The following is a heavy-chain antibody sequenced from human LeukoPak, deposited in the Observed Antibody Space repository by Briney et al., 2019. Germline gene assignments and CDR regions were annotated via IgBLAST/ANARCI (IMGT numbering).Heavy chain of an antibody. CDR1: GGSISSGGYS. CDR2: IYHSVST. V-gene: IGHV4-30-2*01. Sequence: SETLSLTCAVSGGSISSGGYSRSWIRQPPGEGLGWIGYIYHSVSTYYNPSLKSRVTISVDRSKNQFSLKLSSVTAADTAVYYCARGGDYGSGSYYYWGQGTLVTVSS. J-gene: IGHJ4*02. D-gene: IGHD3-10*01. CDR3: ARGGDYGSGSYYY.